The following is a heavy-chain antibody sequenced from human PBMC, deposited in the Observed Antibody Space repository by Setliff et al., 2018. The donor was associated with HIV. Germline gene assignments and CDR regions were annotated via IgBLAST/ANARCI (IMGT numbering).Heavy chain of an antibody. J-gene: IGHJ4*02. CDR2: THHSGNT. Sequence: PSETLSLTCDVSSYSISSVHSWGWIRQPPGXXLEWIGTTHHSGNTHYKPSLKGRVTVSLDTSKKQLSLKLRSVTAADTAVYYCAKEGGYCSGTTCFGFDYWGQGTLVTVSS. V-gene: IGHV4-38-2*02. D-gene: IGHD2-2*01. CDR1: SYSISSVHS. CDR3: AKEGGYCSGTTCFGFDY.